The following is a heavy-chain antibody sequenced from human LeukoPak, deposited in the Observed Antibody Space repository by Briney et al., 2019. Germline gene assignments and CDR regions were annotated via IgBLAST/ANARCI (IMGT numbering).Heavy chain of an antibody. Sequence: SVKVSCTASGGTFSSYAISWVRQAPGQGLEWMGRIIPILGIANYAQKFPGRVTITADKSTSTAYLELSSLRSEDTAVYYCARVDTAMVIDYWGQGTLVTVSS. D-gene: IGHD5-18*01. V-gene: IGHV1-69*04. CDR1: GGTFSSYA. CDR3: ARVDTAMVIDY. J-gene: IGHJ4*02. CDR2: IIPILGIA.